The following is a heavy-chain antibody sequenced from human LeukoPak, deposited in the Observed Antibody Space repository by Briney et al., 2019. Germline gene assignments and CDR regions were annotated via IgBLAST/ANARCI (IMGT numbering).Heavy chain of an antibody. J-gene: IGHJ4*02. V-gene: IGHV3-30*03. CDR3: GTGVDKFDY. D-gene: IGHD2-8*01. CDR2: ISYDGSDK. Sequence: GGSLRLSCVASGCSYSRCDMHGVRQAPGKGLEWMALISYDGSDKYYADSVKGRFTISRDNSKNTLFLQMNSLRAEDTAVYYCGTGVDKFDYWGQGTLVTVSS. CDR1: GCSYSRCD.